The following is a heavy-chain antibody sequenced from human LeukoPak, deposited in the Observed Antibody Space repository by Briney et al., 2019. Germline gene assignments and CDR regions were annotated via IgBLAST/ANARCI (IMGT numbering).Heavy chain of an antibody. CDR2: TTSISSYI. Sequence: GGSLRLSCAASGFTFSRYTMTWVRQAPGQGLEWVSSTTSISSYIYYADSVKGRFTISRDNAKNSRYLQLNSLRAEDTAVYYCAKEHSPYCSGDACYDYFDYWGQGTLVTVSS. V-gene: IGHV3-21*01. D-gene: IGHD2-15*01. J-gene: IGHJ4*02. CDR1: GFTFSRYT. CDR3: AKEHSPYCSGDACYDYFDY.